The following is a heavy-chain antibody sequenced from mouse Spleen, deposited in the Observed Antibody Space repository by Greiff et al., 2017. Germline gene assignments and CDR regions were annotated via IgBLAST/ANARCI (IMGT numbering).Heavy chain of an antibody. D-gene: IGHD1-1*01. CDR2: INPSNGGT. V-gene: IGHV1S81*02. CDR3: TRPLSYDGSSY. J-gene: IGHJ3*01. Sequence: QVQLKESGAELVKPGASVKLSCKASGYTFTSYYMYWVKQRPGQGLEWIGEINPSNGGTNFNEKFKSKATLTVDKSSSTAYMQLSSLTSEDSAVYYCTRPLSYDGSSYWGQGTLVTVSA. CDR1: GYTFTSYY.